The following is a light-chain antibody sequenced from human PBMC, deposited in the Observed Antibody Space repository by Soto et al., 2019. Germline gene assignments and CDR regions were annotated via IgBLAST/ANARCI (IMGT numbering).Light chain of an antibody. V-gene: IGLV4-69*01. J-gene: IGLJ1*01. CDR1: SGHSNYA. CDR2: VNSDGSH. CDR3: QTWGTGIRV. Sequence: QLVLTQSPSASASLGASVKLTCTLSSGHSNYAIAWHQQQPEKGPRYLMKVNSDGSHRKGVGIPDRFSGSSSGAQRYLTISSLQSEDEADYYCQTWGTGIRVFGTGTKVTVL.